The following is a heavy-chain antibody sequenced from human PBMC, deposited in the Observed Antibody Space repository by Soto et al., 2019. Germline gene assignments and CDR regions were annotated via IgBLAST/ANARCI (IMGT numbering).Heavy chain of an antibody. CDR1: GFTFNIYS. CDR2: ISYDGSNQ. CDR3: AKDQASGQGSFDS. Sequence: LRLSCAASGFTFNIYSMHWVRQAPDKGLEWVALISYDGSNQYYADSVKGRFTISRDNSKNTLFLQMNSLRADDTAVYYCAKDQASGQGSFDSWGQGTLVTVSS. J-gene: IGHJ4*02. V-gene: IGHV3-30*18.